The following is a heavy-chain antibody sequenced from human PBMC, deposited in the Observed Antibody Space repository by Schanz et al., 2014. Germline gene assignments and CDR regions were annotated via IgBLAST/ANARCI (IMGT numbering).Heavy chain of an antibody. J-gene: IGHJ5*01. Sequence: QVQLVQSGSEVKKPGASVKVSCKASGYTFPSYGISWVRQAPGQGLEWMGWINPNSGGTNYAQKFQGRVTMTRDTSISTVYMELTRLTFDDTAIYYCARDSDVSKYNLFDSWGQGTLVTVSS. CDR2: INPNSGGT. CDR1: GYTFPSYG. V-gene: IGHV1-2*02. CDR3: ARDSDVSKYNLFDS.